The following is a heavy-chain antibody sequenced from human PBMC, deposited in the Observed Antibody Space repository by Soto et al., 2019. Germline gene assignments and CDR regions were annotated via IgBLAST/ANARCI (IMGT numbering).Heavy chain of an antibody. D-gene: IGHD3-10*01. Sequence: QVQLVQSGAEVKKPGSSVKVSCKSSGYSVNGYYVHGVRQATGQGLEWMGWINANSGGTKYAQKVPGWVTMTRDTSISTVYMEMGRMRSDDTCVYYCVVGYGSGSYYNGWFDPWGQGTMVTVSS. CDR1: GYSVNGYY. J-gene: IGHJ5*02. V-gene: IGHV1-2*04. CDR3: VVGYGSGSYYNGWFDP. CDR2: INANSGGT.